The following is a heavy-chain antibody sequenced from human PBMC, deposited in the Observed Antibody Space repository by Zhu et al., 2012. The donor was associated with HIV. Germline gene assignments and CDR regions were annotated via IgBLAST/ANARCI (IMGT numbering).Heavy chain of an antibody. D-gene: IGHD3-16*01. Sequence: QVQLQESGPGLVKPSETLSVMCSVSGAAISSSSYYWGWIRQPPGRGLEWIGSVFYSGNTNYNPSLKSRVSISADTSKRTLSLKLHSVTAADTAVYYCARGGGXGAGYFNYWGQGTRSPVSS. V-gene: IGHV4-39*07. CDR2: VFYSGNT. CDR1: GAAISSSSYY. J-gene: IGHJ4*02. CDR3: ARGGGXGAGYFNY.